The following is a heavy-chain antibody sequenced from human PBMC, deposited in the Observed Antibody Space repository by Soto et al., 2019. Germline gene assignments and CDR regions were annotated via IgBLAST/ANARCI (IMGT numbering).Heavy chain of an antibody. J-gene: IGHJ6*02. CDR1: GYTFTSYG. D-gene: IGHD7-27*01. Sequence: QVQLVQSGAEVKKPGASVKVSCKASGYTFTSYGFSWVRQAPGQGLEWMGWISGYNGNTNYAQKFQGGVTMTTDTSTSTAYMELRSLTSDATAVYYCARSGSGAAYYYHGLDVWGQGTTVTVSS. CDR2: ISGYNGNT. CDR3: ARSGSGAAYYYHGLDV. V-gene: IGHV1-18*04.